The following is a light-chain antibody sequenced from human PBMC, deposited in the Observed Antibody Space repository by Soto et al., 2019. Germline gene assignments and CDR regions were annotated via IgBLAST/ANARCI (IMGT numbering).Light chain of an antibody. V-gene: IGLV2-14*01. CDR3: TSYTSSSTLYV. CDR1: SSDVGGYKF. J-gene: IGLJ1*01. Sequence: QSVLTQPASVSGSPGQSITISCTGTSSDVGGYKFVSWYQQHPGKAPKLMIYKVSSRPSGVSNRFSGSKSGNTASLTISGLQAEDEADYYCTSYTSSSTLYVFGTGTKVTVL. CDR2: KVS.